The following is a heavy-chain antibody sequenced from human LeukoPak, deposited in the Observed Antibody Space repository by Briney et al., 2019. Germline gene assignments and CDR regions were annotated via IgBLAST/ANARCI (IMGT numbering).Heavy chain of an antibody. CDR3: AKKGLTTVIPFDY. CDR2: ISYDGSNK. CDR1: GFTFSSYG. V-gene: IGHV3-30*18. D-gene: IGHD4-17*01. J-gene: IGHJ4*02. Sequence: PGRSLRLSCAASGFTFSSYGMHWVRQAPGKGLEWVAVISYDGSNKYYADSVKGRFTISRDNSKNTLYLQMNSLRAEGTAVYYCAKKGLTTVIPFDYWGQGTLVTVSS.